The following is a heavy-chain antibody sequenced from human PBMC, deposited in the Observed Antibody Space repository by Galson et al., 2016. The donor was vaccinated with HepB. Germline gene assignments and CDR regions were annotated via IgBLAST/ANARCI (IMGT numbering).Heavy chain of an antibody. CDR1: GGSFSDYY. V-gene: IGHV4-34*01. J-gene: IGHJ2*01. D-gene: IGHD6-6*01. Sequence: ETLSLTCAVYGGSFSDYYWSWIRQPPGKGLEWIGEINHSGSSNYNPSLKSRVTISVDTSKNQFSLKLRSVTAADTAVYYCARGGAARPYWHLDLWGRGTLVTVSS. CDR3: ARGGAARPYWHLDL. CDR2: INHSGSS.